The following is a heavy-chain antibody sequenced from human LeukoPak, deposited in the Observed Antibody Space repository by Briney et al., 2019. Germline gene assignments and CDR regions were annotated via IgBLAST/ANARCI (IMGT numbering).Heavy chain of an antibody. D-gene: IGHD3-16*02. V-gene: IGHV4-31*03. CDR3: AREVVKNYYYGMDV. Sequence: PSETLSLTCTVSGGSISSGGYYWSWIRQHPGKGLEWIGYIYYSGSTYYNPSLKSRVTISVDTSKNQFSLKLSSVTAADTAVYYCAREVVKNYYYGMDVWGQGTTVTVSS. CDR2: IYYSGST. CDR1: GGSISSGGYY. J-gene: IGHJ6*02.